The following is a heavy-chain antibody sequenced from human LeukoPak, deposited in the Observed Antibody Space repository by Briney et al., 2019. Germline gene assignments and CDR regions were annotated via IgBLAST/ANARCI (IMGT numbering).Heavy chain of an antibody. CDR3: ARRSGNYYAADY. Sequence: ASVKVSCKASGYTFTSYGISWVRQAPGQGLGWMGWISAYNGNTNYAQKLQGRVTMTTDTSTSTAYMELRSLTSDDTAVYYCARRSGNYYAADYWGQGTLVTVSS. D-gene: IGHD1-26*01. J-gene: IGHJ4*02. V-gene: IGHV1-18*01. CDR1: GYTFTSYG. CDR2: ISAYNGNT.